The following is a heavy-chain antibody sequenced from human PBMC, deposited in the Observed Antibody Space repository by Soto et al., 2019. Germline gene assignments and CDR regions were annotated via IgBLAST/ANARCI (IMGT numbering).Heavy chain of an antibody. CDR2: IFYSGPT. CDR3: ARDPGYDILTGYYKGFDY. J-gene: IGHJ4*02. D-gene: IGHD3-9*01. V-gene: IGHV4-31*03. CDR1: GGSITSGVHY. Sequence: SETLSLTCTVSGGSITSGVHYWSWIRQLPGKGLEWIGYIFYSGPTYYNPSLKSRVAISVDTSKNQFSLKLNSVTAADTAVYYCARDPGYDILTGYYKGFDYWGQGTLVTVSS.